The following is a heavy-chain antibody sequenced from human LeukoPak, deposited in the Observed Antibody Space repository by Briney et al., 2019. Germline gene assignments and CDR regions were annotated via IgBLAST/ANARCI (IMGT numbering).Heavy chain of an antibody. CDR1: SVTISISSYF. V-gene: IGHV4-39*01. J-gene: IGHJ4*02. CDR2: IYYTGST. CDR3: ARHIVRPTMLIEY. Sequence: SETLSLTCNVSSVTISISSYFWVWIPQPPGNGLESFGNIYYTGSTHYNPSLKSRLTISVDTSKNKFSLKLSSVTAADTAVYYCARHIVRPTMLIEYWGQGILVTVSS. D-gene: IGHD3-16*01.